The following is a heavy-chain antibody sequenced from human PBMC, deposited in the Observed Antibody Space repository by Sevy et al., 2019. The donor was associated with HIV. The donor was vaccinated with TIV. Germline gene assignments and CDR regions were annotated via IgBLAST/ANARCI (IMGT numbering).Heavy chain of an antibody. D-gene: IGHD3-16*01. CDR2: IWFDGSDH. CDR1: GFIFSNYG. Sequence: GGSLRLSCAASGFIFSNYGMYWVRQAPGKGLEWVAVIWFDGSDHYYGNSVKGRFTISRDNSKNTLYLQMNSLRAKDTAVYYCARGQGDDYNYGLDVWGQGTTVTVSS. J-gene: IGHJ6*02. V-gene: IGHV3-33*07. CDR3: ARGQGDDYNYGLDV.